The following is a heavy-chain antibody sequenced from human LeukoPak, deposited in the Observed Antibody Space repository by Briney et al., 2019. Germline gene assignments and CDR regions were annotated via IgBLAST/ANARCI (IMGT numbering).Heavy chain of an antibody. CDR3: AKGRCSSTSCYTIGYGSGSYFDY. D-gene: IGHD2-2*02. CDR2: IRYDGSNK. V-gene: IGHV3-30*02. Sequence: PGGSMRLSCAASGFTFSSYGIHWVRQAPGKGLEWVAFIRYDGSNKYYADSVKGRFTISRDNSKNTLYLQMNSLRAEDTAVYYCAKGRCSSTSCYTIGYGSGSYFDYWGQGTLVTVSS. CDR1: GFTFSSYG. J-gene: IGHJ4*02.